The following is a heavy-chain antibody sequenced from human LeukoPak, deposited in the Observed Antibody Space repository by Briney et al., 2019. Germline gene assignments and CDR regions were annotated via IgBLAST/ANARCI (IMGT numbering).Heavy chain of an antibody. Sequence: GGSLRLSCAASGFTFTNYWMGWVRQAPGKGLEWVANIKQDGSEKYYVGSVKGRFTVSRDNAKSSLYLQMNSLRAEDTAVYYCARVQGSSGPGIFEYWGQGTLVTVSS. CDR2: IKQDGSEK. CDR3: ARVQGSSGPGIFEY. V-gene: IGHV3-7*01. CDR1: GFTFTNYW. D-gene: IGHD6-19*01. J-gene: IGHJ4*02.